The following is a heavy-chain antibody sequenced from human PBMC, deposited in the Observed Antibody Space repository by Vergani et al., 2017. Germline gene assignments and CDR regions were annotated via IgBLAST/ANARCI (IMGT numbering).Heavy chain of an antibody. CDR1: GYSISSVYY. Sequence: QVQLQESGPGLVKPSETLSLTCTVSGYSISSVYYWGWIRQPPGKGLEWIGSIYHSGSTYYNPSLKSRVTISVDTSKNQFSLKLSSVTAADTAVYYCARDGIHDLGVREYFQHWGQGTLVTVSS. J-gene: IGHJ1*01. CDR3: ARDGIHDLGVREYFQH. D-gene: IGHD5-18*01. CDR2: IYHSGST. V-gene: IGHV4-38-2*02.